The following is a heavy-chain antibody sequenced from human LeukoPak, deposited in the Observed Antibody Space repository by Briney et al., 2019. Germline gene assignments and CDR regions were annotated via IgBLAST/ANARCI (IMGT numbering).Heavy chain of an antibody. Sequence: PGRSLRLSCAASGFTFSSYAMHWVRQAPGKGLEWVAVISYDGSNKYYADSVKGRFTISRDNSKNTLYLQMNSLRVEDTAVYYCAKDPNGDYIGTFDIWGQGTMVTVSS. CDR3: AKDPNGDYIGTFDI. D-gene: IGHD4-17*01. J-gene: IGHJ3*02. CDR2: ISYDGSNK. V-gene: IGHV3-30-3*01. CDR1: GFTFSSYA.